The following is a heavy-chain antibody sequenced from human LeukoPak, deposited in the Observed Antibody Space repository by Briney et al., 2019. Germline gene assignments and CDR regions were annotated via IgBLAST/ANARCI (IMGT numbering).Heavy chain of an antibody. Sequence: GGSLRLSCAASGFTFGSFWMNWVRQVPGKGLVWVSHINSDGAKTNYADSVTGRFTISRDTARNTLYLQMNNLRVEDTAMYYCAASFRITGTTFYHWGQGTLVTVSS. CDR1: GFTFGSFW. CDR3: AASFRITGTTFYH. V-gene: IGHV3-74*01. J-gene: IGHJ1*01. CDR2: INSDGAKT. D-gene: IGHD1-20*01.